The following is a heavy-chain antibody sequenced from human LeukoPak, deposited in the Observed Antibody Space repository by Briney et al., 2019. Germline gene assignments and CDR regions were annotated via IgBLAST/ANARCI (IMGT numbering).Heavy chain of an antibody. CDR1: GGTFSSYA. CDR2: IIPILGIA. Sequence: SVKVSCKASGGTFSSYAISWVRQAPGQGLEWMGRIIPILGIANYAQKFQGRVTITADKSTSTAYMELSSLRSEDTAVYYCARDHHDSSGYYFSSGYFDYWGRGTLVTVSS. CDR3: ARDHHDSSGYYFSSGYFDY. V-gene: IGHV1-69*04. D-gene: IGHD3-22*01. J-gene: IGHJ4*02.